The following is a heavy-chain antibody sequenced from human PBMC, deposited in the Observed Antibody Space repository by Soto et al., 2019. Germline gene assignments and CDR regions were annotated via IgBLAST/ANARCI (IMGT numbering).Heavy chain of an antibody. V-gene: IGHV4-39*01. CDR1: GGSISSSSYY. D-gene: IGHD2-2*01. CDR3: ARLKGYCSSTSCPNWFDP. Sequence: ETLSLTCTVSGGSISSSSYYWGWIRQPPGKGLEWIGSIYYSGSTYYNPSLKSRVTISVDTSKNQFSLKLSSVTAADTAVYYCARLKGYCSSTSCPNWFDPWGQGTLVTVSS. CDR2: IYYSGST. J-gene: IGHJ5*02.